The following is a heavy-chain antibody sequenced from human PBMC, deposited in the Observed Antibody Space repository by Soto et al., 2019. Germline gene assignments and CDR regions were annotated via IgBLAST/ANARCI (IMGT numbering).Heavy chain of an antibody. CDR3: AKAGYSYGYGTTIPTGGFDI. Sequence: PGGSLRLSCAASGFTLSSYAMSWVRQAPGKGLEWVSVISGSGGSTYYADSVKGRFTISRDNSKNTLYLQMNSLRAEDTAVYYCAKAGYSYGYGTTIPTGGFDIWGQGTMVTVSS. D-gene: IGHD5-18*01. CDR2: ISGSGGST. CDR1: GFTLSSYA. J-gene: IGHJ3*02. V-gene: IGHV3-23*01.